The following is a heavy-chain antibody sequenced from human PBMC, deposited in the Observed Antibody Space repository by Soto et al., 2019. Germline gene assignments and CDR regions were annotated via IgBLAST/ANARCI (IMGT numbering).Heavy chain of an antibody. CDR1: GFSFSDYF. V-gene: IGHV1-46*01. Sequence: GASVKVSCKGSGFSFSDYFMHWVRQAPGQGLEWMGIINPSGDSRNYAQKFQGRVTITRDTSTSTVYMDLTSLTSEDTAVYYCAGSPWFDYGDYVFNWFAPWGQGTLVTVSS. CDR2: INPSGDSR. D-gene: IGHD4-17*01. J-gene: IGHJ5*02. CDR3: AGSPWFDYGDYVFNWFAP.